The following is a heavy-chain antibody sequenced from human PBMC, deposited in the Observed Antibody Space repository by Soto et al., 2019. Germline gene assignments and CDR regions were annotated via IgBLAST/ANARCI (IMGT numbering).Heavy chain of an antibody. V-gene: IGHV3-30*03. D-gene: IGHD4-4*01. Sequence: QVQLVESGGGVVQPGRSLRLSCAASGFSYSSYDMHWVRQAPGKGLEWVAVISYDGSNKYYADSVKGRFTISRDNSKNTLYLQMYSLRAEDTAVYYCPSPPMTTMSWGQGTLVTVPS. J-gene: IGHJ5*02. CDR1: GFSYSSYD. CDR3: PSPPMTTMS. CDR2: ISYDGSNK.